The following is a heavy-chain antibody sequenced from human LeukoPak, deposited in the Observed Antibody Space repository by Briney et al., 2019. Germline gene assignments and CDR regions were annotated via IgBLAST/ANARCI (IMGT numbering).Heavy chain of an antibody. J-gene: IGHJ5*02. CDR3: ARTPPYYDFWSGYYAATWFDP. V-gene: IGHV4-59*01. D-gene: IGHD3-3*01. CDR2: ISYSGST. CDR1: GGSISSYY. Sequence: SETLSLTCTVSGGSISSYYWSRIRQPPGKGLEWMGYISYSGSTNYNPSLNSRVTISVDTSKNPLSLKLSSVTAADTAVYYCARTPPYYDFWSGYYAATWFDPWGQGTLVTVSS.